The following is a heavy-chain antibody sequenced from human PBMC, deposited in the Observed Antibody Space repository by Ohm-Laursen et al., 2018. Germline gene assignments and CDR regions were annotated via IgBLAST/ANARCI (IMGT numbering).Heavy chain of an antibody. V-gene: IGHV1-2*02. CDR3: ARDHAEPYKWELLTEGDYYGMDV. CDR2: INPNSGGK. Sequence: ESSVKVSCKASGYTFTGYYMHWVRQAPGQGLEWMGWINPNSGGKNYAQKFQGRVTMTRDTSISTAYMELSRLRSDDTAVYYCARDHAEPYKWELLTEGDYYGMDVWGQGTTVTVSS. D-gene: IGHD1-26*01. CDR1: GYTFTGYY. J-gene: IGHJ6*02.